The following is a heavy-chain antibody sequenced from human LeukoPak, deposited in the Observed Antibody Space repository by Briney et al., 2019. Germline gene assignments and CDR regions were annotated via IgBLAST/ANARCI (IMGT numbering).Heavy chain of an antibody. J-gene: IGHJ6*03. CDR2: MSSSGNTK. CDR3: ARSPRPDMYSSSSPRSGYYYYYMDV. CDR1: GFTFSDYY. D-gene: IGHD6-6*01. Sequence: GGSLRLSCAASGFTFSDYYMNWIRQAPGKGLEWVSYMSSSGNTKYYADSVKGRFTISRDNVKNSLYLQMNSLRAEDTAVYYCARSPRPDMYSSSSPRSGYYYYYMDVWGKGTTVTVSS. V-gene: IGHV3-11*04.